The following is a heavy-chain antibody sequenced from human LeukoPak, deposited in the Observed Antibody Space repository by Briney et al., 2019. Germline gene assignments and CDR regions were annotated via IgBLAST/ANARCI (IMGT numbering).Heavy chain of an antibody. CDR3: ARGRQMSINWYFDL. V-gene: IGHV1-8*03. CDR1: GYTFTSYA. Sequence: ASVKVSCKTSGYTFTSYAMSWVRQAAGQGLEWMGWMNPKSGSTAYAQKVQGRVTFTRNTSITTAYLDLTNLRYEDTAMYYCARGRQMSINWYFDLWGRGTQVTVAS. D-gene: IGHD3-10*01. J-gene: IGHJ2*01. CDR2: MNPKSGST.